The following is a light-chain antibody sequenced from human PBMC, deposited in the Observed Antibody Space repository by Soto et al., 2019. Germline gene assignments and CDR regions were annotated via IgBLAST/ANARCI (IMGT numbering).Light chain of an antibody. CDR1: QGISNY. CDR2: GAS. J-gene: IGKJ1*01. CDR3: QRYDSAPWT. V-gene: IGKV1-27*01. Sequence: EIEMTQSPSSLSASVGDRVTITCRASQGISNYLAWYQQKPGKVPKLLIYGASTLQSGVPSRLSGSGSGTDFTLIINSLPPEDVATYCCQRYDSAPWTFGQGTKVEIK.